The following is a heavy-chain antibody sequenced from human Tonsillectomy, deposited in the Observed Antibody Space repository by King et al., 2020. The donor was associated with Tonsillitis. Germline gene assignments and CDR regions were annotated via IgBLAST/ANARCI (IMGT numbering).Heavy chain of an antibody. D-gene: IGHD6-19*01. CDR3: VKEGNSWTVIGTMAGTTWPEGRDY. CDR1: GLTFIIKG. J-gene: IGHJ4*02. CDR2: FRLDYVKE. V-gene: IGHV3-30*02. Sequence: VQLVESGGGMVQPGGSWDFPVRASGLTFIIKGCIWVGQPLARGRGGLVLFRLDYVKENYPTYLKGRSTISRDNSKNTLYLQMDSLRPEDTAIYYCVKEGNSWTVIGTMAGTTWPEGRDYWGQGILVTVSS.